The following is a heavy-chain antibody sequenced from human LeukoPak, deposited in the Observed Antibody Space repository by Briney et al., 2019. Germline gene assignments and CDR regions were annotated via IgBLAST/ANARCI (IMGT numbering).Heavy chain of an antibody. V-gene: IGHV6-1*01. CDR1: GDSVSSKSGG. D-gene: IGHD3-10*02. CDR2: TYYTSKRFN. J-gene: IGHJ5*01. Sequence: SQTLSLTCDISGDSVSSKSGGWNWIRQSPSRGLEWLGRTYYTSKRFNEYAVSLKSRITINSDTSKNQLSLHLDSVTPEDTAVYYCAREQLWSGPNRFDSWGQGILVTVSS. CDR3: AREQLWSGPNRFDS.